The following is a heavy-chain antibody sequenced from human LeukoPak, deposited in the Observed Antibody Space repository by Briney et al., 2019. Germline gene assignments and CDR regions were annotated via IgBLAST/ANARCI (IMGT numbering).Heavy chain of an antibody. V-gene: IGHV4-59*01. Sequence: SETLSLTCTVSGGYISSYYWSWLRQPPGKGLEWIGYIYYSGSTNYNPSLKSRVTISVDTSKNQFSLKLSSVTAADTAVYYCARYPASYYYYMDVWGKGTTVTVSS. CDR3: ARYPASYYYYMDV. CDR1: GGYISSYY. CDR2: IYYSGST. J-gene: IGHJ6*03. D-gene: IGHD6-25*01.